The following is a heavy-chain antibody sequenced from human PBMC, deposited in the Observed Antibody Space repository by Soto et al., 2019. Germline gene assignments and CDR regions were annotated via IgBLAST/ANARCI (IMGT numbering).Heavy chain of an antibody. D-gene: IGHD3-3*01. CDR2: ISAYNGNT. CDR1: GYTFTSYG. CDR3: ARVSWALLDTIFGVVIGRDYYYYYGMDV. V-gene: IGHV1-18*01. Sequence: ASVKVSCKASGYTFTSYGISWVRQAPGQGLEWMGWISAYNGNTNYAQKLQGRVTMTTDTSTSTAYMELRSLRSDDTAVYYCARVSWALLDTIFGVVIGRDYYYYYGMDVWGQGTTVTVSS. J-gene: IGHJ6*02.